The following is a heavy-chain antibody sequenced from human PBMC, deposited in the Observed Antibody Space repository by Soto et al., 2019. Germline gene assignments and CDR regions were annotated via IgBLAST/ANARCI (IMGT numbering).Heavy chain of an antibody. V-gene: IGHV1-69*13. CDR1: GGTFSSYA. CDR2: IIPIFGTA. Sequence: SVKVSCKASGGTFSSYAISWVRRAPGQGLEWMGGIIPIFGTANYAQKFQGRVTITADESTSTAYMELSSLRSEDTAVYYCARSSVVVITTQPFDYWGQGTLVTVSS. D-gene: IGHD3-22*01. CDR3: ARSSVVVITTQPFDY. J-gene: IGHJ4*02.